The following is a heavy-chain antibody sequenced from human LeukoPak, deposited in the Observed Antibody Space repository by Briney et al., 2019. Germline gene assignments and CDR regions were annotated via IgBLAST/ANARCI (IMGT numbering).Heavy chain of an antibody. J-gene: IGHJ5*02. CDR3: AKRSGYDFWSGFDP. D-gene: IGHD3-3*01. CDR1: GFTFSSHA. CDR2: ISGSGGST. V-gene: IGHV3-23*01. Sequence: GGSLRLSCAASGFTFSSHAMRWVRQTPGKGLEWVSGISGSGGSTSYADSVKGRFTVSRDNSKNTLYLQMSSLRAEDTALYYCAKRSGYDFWSGFDPWGQGTLVIVSS.